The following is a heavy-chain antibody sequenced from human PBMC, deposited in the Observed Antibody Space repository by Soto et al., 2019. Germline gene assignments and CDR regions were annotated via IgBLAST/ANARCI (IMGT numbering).Heavy chain of an antibody. Sequence: PSETLSLTCTVSGGSISSYYWSWIRQPPGKGLEWIGYIYYSGSNNYNPSLKSRVTISVDTSKNQFSLKLSSVTAADTAVYYCVRAGRLAEATDVWGQGTTVTV. CDR3: VRAGRLAEATDV. CDR1: GGSISSYY. J-gene: IGHJ6*02. CDR2: IYYSGSN. D-gene: IGHD6-25*01. V-gene: IGHV4-59*01.